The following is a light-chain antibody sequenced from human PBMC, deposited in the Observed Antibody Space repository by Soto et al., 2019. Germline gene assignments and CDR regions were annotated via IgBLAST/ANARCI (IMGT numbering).Light chain of an antibody. J-gene: IGKJ2*01. CDR3: QQYNSYPYT. Sequence: DIQMTQSPSTLSASVGDRVTITCRASQSISGWLAWYQRKPGKAPNLLIYKASSLQSAVPSRFSGSGSGTEFTLTISSLQPDDFVTYYCQQYNSYPYTFGQGTKVDIK. V-gene: IGKV1-5*03. CDR1: QSISGW. CDR2: KAS.